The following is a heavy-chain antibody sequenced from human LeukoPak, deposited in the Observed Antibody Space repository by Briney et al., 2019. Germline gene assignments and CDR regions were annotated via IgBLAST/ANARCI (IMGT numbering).Heavy chain of an antibody. CDR2: IKQVGSAK. J-gene: IGHJ4*02. V-gene: IGHV3-7*01. CDR3: ARAAPAAGSHYLFDS. Sequence: GGSLRLSCVVSAFTFSSYWMSWVRQAPGKGLEWVAKIKQVGSAKYYVDSKKGRFTMSRDNAKKSLYLPMNSLRAEDTAVYFCARAAPAAGSHYLFDSWGQGTLVTVSS. CDR1: AFTFSSYW. D-gene: IGHD6-13*01.